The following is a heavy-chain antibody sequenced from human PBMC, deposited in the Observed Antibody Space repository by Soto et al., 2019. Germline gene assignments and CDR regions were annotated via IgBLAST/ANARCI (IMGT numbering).Heavy chain of an antibody. V-gene: IGHV3-30*18. D-gene: IGHD1-7*01. Sequence: QVQLVESGGGVVQPGRSLRLSCAASGFTFSSYGVHWVRQAPGKGLEWVAVISYDGSNKYYADSVKGRFTISRDNSKNTLYLQMNSLRAEDTAVYYCAKDRALELYYGMDVWGQGTTVTVSS. J-gene: IGHJ6*02. CDR1: GFTFSSYG. CDR2: ISYDGSNK. CDR3: AKDRALELYYGMDV.